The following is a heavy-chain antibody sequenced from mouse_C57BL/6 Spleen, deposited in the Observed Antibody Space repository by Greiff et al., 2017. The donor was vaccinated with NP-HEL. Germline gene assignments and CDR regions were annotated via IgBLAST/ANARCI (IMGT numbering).Heavy chain of an antibody. V-gene: IGHV1-55*01. CDR3: ARGSAKTAQATGGFDY. CDR2: IYPGSGST. J-gene: IGHJ2*01. Sequence: QVQLQQPGAELVKPGASVKMSCKASGYTFTSYWITWVKQRPGQGLEWIGDIYPGSGSTNYNEKFKSKATLTVDTSSSTAYMQLSSLTSEDSAVYYCARGSAKTAQATGGFDYWGQGTTLTVSS. CDR1: GYTFTSYW. D-gene: IGHD3-2*02.